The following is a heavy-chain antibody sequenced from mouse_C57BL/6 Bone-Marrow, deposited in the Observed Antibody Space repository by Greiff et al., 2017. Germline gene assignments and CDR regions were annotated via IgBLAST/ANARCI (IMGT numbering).Heavy chain of an antibody. Sequence: EVHLVESGGGLVQPGGSMKLSCVASGFTFSNYWMNWVRQSPEKGLEWVAQIRLKSDNYATHYAESVKGRFTISRDDSKSSVYLQMNNLRAEDTGIYYCTECDIYYYGSTYWYFDVWGTGTTVTVSS. V-gene: IGHV6-3*01. CDR1: GFTFSNYW. CDR2: IRLKSDNYAT. J-gene: IGHJ1*03. CDR3: TECDIYYYGSTYWYFDV. D-gene: IGHD1-1*01.